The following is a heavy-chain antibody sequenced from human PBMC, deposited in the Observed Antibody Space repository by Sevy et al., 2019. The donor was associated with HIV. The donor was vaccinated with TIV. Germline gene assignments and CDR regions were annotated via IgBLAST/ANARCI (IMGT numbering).Heavy chain of an antibody. V-gene: IGHV4-59*01. Sequence: SETLSLTCTVSGGSISSYYWSWIRQPPGKGLEWIGYIYYSGSTNYNPSLKSRVTISVDTSKNQFSLKLSSVTAADTAVYYCARQDPTIFGVVSYGMDVWGQGTTVTVSS. CDR3: ARQDPTIFGVVSYGMDV. CDR2: IYYSGST. D-gene: IGHD3-3*01. J-gene: IGHJ6*02. CDR1: GGSISSYY.